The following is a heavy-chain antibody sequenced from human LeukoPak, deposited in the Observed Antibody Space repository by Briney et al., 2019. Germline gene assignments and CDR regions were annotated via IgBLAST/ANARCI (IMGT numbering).Heavy chain of an antibody. J-gene: IGHJ3*02. V-gene: IGHV3-30*02. CDR2: IQYDGGNK. CDR3: AREHRYDSSGYYRRTLYDAFDI. Sequence: GGSLRLSCAASGLTFSRNGMHWVRQAPGKGLECVAFIQYDGGNKYYADSVKGRFTISRDNSKNTLYLQMNSLRAEDTAVYYCAREHRYDSSGYYRRTLYDAFDIWGQGTMVTVSS. D-gene: IGHD3-22*01. CDR1: GLTFSRNG.